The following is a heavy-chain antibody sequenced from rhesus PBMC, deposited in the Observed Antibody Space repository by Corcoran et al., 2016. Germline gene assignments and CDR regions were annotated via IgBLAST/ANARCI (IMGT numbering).Heavy chain of an antibody. D-gene: IGHD3-34*01. Sequence: QVQLQESGPGLVKPSETLSLTCAVSGGSISDDYYWSWIRPPPGKGLAWIGYIYGSGGGNNYNPSLQKRVTILIDTSKSQFSLKLSSVTAADTAVYYCARGGWGDYYGLDSWGQGVVVTVSS. CDR3: ARGGWGDYYGLDS. CDR2: IYGSGGGN. V-gene: IGHV4-106*01. J-gene: IGHJ6*01. CDR1: GGSISDDYY.